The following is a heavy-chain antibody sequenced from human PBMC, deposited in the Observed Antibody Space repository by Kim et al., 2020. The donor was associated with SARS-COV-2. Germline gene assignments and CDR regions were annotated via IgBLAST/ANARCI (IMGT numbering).Heavy chain of an antibody. V-gene: IGHV4-39*07. CDR1: GGSISRSNSY. J-gene: IGHJ6*01. D-gene: IGHD6-13*01. CDR2: FYDTANT. CDR3: LLAAAGTNYYYGADV. Sequence: SETLSLTCTVSGGSISRSNSYWGWVRQPPGKGLEWIGAFYDTANTFYNPSLKSRVTISVDTSKNQFSLRLNSVSAAATAVYYCLLAAAGTNYYYGADVWG.